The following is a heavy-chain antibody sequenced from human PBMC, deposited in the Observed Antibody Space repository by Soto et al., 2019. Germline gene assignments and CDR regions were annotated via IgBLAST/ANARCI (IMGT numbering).Heavy chain of an antibody. CDR2: ILVGGST. D-gene: IGHD5-18*01. V-gene: IGHV3-23*01. CDR3: ARELGYSYGYGY. Sequence: PWGSLILSCAVSGFIFSSYDMSWVRQAPGKGLEWVSTILVGGSTHYEDSVKGRFTISRDTSKNTVYLQMNSLRAEDTDVYYCARELGYSYGYGYWGQGTLVTVS. CDR1: GFIFSSYD. J-gene: IGHJ4*02.